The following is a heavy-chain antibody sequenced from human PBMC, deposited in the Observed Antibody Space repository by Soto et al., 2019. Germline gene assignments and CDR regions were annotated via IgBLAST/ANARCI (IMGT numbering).Heavy chain of an antibody. Sequence: QVHLQESGPGLVKPSETLSLTCTVSGGSLSPNYWSWIRQPPGKGLEWIGYIYYGGTTTNNPSLNSRVAISIDTSKNQFSLTLRSVTAADTAVYYCASLGAYYQSLDPWGQGILVTVSS. D-gene: IGHD3-22*01. CDR2: IYYGGTT. CDR1: GGSLSPNY. CDR3: ASLGAYYQSLDP. V-gene: IGHV4-59*08. J-gene: IGHJ5*02.